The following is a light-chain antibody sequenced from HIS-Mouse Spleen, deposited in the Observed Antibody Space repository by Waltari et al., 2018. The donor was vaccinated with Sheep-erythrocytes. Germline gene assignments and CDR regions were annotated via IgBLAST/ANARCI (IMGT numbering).Light chain of an antibody. CDR3: CSYAGSSTPWV. Sequence: QSALTQPASVSGSPGQSITISCTGTSSDVGSYNLVSRYQQHPGKAPRLMTYEGSKRPSGVSNRFSGSKSGNTASLTISGLQAEDEADYYCCSYAGSSTPWVFGGGTKLTVL. CDR2: EGS. V-gene: IGLV2-23*01. CDR1: SSDVGSYNL. J-gene: IGLJ3*02.